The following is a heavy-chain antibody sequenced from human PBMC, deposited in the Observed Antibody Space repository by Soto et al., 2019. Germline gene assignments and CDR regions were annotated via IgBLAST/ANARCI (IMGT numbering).Heavy chain of an antibody. V-gene: IGHV3-21*01. CDR2: ISSFSNYM. J-gene: IGHJ4*02. CDR3: ATEKHYFDTGGYYY. Sequence: PGGSLRLSCAVSGFTFNSYSMNWVRQAPRKGLEWVSSISSFSNYMYYTDSVKGRFTISRDNARNSLYLQMNSLRAEDTAVYYCATEKHYFDTGGYYYWGQGTLVTVSS. D-gene: IGHD3-22*01. CDR1: GFTFNSYS.